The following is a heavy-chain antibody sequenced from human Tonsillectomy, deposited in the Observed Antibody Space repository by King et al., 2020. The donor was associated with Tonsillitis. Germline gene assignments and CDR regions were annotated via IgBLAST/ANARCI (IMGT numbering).Heavy chain of an antibody. D-gene: IGHD3-22*01. V-gene: IGHV1-2*04. Sequence: QLVQSGAEVKKPGASVKVSCKASGYTFTGYYMHWVRQAPGQGLEWMGWINPNSGGTNYAQKFQGWVTMTRDTAISAAYMELSRLSSDDTAVYYCAREYYYDSSGYYLAGAFDIWGQGTMVTVSS. CDR2: INPNSGGT. CDR3: AREYYYDSSGYYLAGAFDI. CDR1: GYTFTGYY. J-gene: IGHJ3*02.